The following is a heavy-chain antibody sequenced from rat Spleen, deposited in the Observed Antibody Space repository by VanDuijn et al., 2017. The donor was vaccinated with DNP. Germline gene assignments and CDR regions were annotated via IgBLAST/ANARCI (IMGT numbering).Heavy chain of an antibody. J-gene: IGHJ2*01. CDR1: GYSITSNY. Sequence: EVQLQESGPGLVKPSQSLSLTCSVTGYSITSNYWGWIRKFPGNKMEWMGYISYSGSIRYNPSLTSRVSITRDTSTNQFFLQLNSVTTEDTATYYCARYDGYPYYFDYWGQGVMVTVSS. V-gene: IGHV3-1*01. D-gene: IGHD1-12*03. CDR3: ARYDGYPYYFDY. CDR2: ISYSGSI.